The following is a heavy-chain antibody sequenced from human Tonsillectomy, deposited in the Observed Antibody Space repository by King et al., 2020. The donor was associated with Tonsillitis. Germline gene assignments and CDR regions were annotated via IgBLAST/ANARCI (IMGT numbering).Heavy chain of an antibody. CDR2: IGRSSSTR. Sequence: VQLAESGGGFVYPGGSLRLSCAASGFSFRSYNMNWVRQAPGKGLEWVSYIGRSSSTRYYADSVKGRFTISRDDAKNSLYLQMNGLRAADTAVYYCATDTPRPYYYYMDVWGKGTTVTVSS. CDR1: GFSFRSYN. CDR3: ATDTPRPYYYYMDV. J-gene: IGHJ6*03. V-gene: IGHV3-48*01.